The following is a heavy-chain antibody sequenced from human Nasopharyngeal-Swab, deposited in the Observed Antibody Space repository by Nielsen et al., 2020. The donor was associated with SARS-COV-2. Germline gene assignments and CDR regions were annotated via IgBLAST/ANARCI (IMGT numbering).Heavy chain of an antibody. V-gene: IGHV4-34*01. CDR2: INHSGST. CDR3: ARYRQYRGYYYYGMDV. CDR1: GGSFSGYF. Sequence: SETLSLTCAVYGGSFSGYFWSWIRQPPGKGLEWIGEINHSGSTNYNPSLKSRATISVDTSKNQFSLKLSSVTAADTAAYYCARYRQYRGYYYYGMDVWGQGTTVTVSS. D-gene: IGHD6-13*01. J-gene: IGHJ6*02.